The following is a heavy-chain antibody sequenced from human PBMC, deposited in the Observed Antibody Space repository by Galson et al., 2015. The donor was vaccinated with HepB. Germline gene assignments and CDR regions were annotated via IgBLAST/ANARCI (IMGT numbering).Heavy chain of an antibody. V-gene: IGHV3-21*01. Sequence: SLRLSCAASGFTFSSYSMNWVRQAPGKGLEWVSSISSSSSYIYYADSVKGRFTISRDNAKNSLYLQLNSLRAEDTAVYYCARAPITMVRGVITYDAFDIWGQGTMVTVSS. CDR1: GFTFSSYS. CDR3: ARAPITMVRGVITYDAFDI. J-gene: IGHJ3*02. D-gene: IGHD3-10*01. CDR2: ISSSSSYI.